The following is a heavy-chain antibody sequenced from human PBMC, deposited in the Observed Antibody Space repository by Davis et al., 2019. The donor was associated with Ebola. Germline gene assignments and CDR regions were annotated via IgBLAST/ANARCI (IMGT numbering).Heavy chain of an antibody. CDR3: ARDRRLWFRELLSAWDY. J-gene: IGHJ4*02. Sequence: GGSLRLSCAASGFTFSSYSMNWVRQAPGKGLEWVSSISSSSSYIYYADSVKGRFTISRDNAKNSLYLQMNSLRAEDTAVYYCARDRRLWFRELLSAWDYWGQGTLVTVSS. D-gene: IGHD3-10*01. V-gene: IGHV3-21*01. CDR1: GFTFSSYS. CDR2: ISSSSSYI.